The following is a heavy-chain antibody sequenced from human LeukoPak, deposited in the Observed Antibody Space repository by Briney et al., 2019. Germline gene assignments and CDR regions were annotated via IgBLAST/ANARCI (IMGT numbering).Heavy chain of an antibody. CDR3: AKGGDVVLVAATSNYLDV. J-gene: IGHJ6*03. Sequence: GGSLRLSCAASGFTFKNYAMSWVRQAPGKGPEWVLGISASGSSAYYADPVKGWFTISRDNSNNMVYLNMNNLRADDTAVYYCAKGGDVVLVAATSNYLDVWGKGTTVTVSS. D-gene: IGHD2-15*01. CDR2: ISASGSSA. CDR1: GFTFKNYA. V-gene: IGHV3-23*01.